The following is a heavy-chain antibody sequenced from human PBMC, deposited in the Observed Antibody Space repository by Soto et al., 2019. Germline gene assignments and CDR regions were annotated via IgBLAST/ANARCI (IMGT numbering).Heavy chain of an antibody. V-gene: IGHV3-64*01. J-gene: IGHJ4*02. CDR2: IRTNGDST. D-gene: IGHD6-13*01. Sequence: EVQLVESGGGLVQPGGSLRLSCAASGFTFGSYPMHWVRQAPGKGLEYVSAIRTNGDSTFYANSVKGRFTISRDNSKNTLYLQMGSLSAEDMGVYYCAREGMSRPRWVFDYWGQGTLVTASS. CDR3: AREGMSRPRWVFDY. CDR1: GFTFGSYP.